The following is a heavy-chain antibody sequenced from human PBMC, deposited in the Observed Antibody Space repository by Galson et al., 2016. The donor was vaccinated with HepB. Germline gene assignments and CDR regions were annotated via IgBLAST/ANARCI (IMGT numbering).Heavy chain of an antibody. CDR1: GGTFSSSL. Sequence: SVKVSCKASGGTFSSSLISWVRQAPGQGLEWMGRITPIFGVTNYAQKFQGRVTITADNSTSTAYMELSSLRSEDTAVYYCARIFCSGGNCPEWFDPWGQGTLATVSS. V-gene: IGHV1-69*02. CDR2: ITPIFGVT. D-gene: IGHD2-15*01. CDR3: ARIFCSGGNCPEWFDP. J-gene: IGHJ5*02.